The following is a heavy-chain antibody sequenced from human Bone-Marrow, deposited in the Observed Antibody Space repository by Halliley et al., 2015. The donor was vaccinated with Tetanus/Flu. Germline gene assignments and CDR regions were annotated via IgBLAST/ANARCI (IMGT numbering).Heavy chain of an antibody. Sequence: TLSLTCNVSGGSIRSSNYFWGWIRQPPGKGLEWIGGIYYSGAIFYSPSLGDRVTISVDTAKNQFFLKLSSVTAADTAMYFCTRQPPGGPFLYFDMDVWGQGATVTVSS. J-gene: IGHJ6*02. D-gene: IGHD3-10*01. CDR3: TRQPPGGPFLYFDMDV. CDR1: GGSIRSSNYF. CDR2: IYYSGAI. V-gene: IGHV4-39*01.